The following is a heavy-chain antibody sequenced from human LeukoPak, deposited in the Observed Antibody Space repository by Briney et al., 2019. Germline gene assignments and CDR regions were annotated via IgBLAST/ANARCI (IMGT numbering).Heavy chain of an antibody. CDR2: IYSDGST. V-gene: IGHV3-53*01. D-gene: IGHD1-26*01. J-gene: IGHJ4*02. Sequence: GSLRLSWATSGFIGRCDLIGWVRPAPGKGLGLVSIIYSDGSTYYADSVKGRFTISRDNSKNTLDLQMTGLRAEDTAVYYCARERGRGRDSPWFDYWGQGTLVTVSS. CDR1: GFIGRCDL. CDR3: ARERGRGRDSPWFDY.